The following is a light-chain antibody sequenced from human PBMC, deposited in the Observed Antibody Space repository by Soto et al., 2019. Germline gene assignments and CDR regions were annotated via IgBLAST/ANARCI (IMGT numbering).Light chain of an antibody. CDR1: SSDVGGYDL. V-gene: IGLV2-8*01. Sequence: QSVLTQPPSASGSPGQSVTISCTGTSSDVGGYDLVSWYQQHPGEAPKLILYEVAKRPSGVPARFSGSKSGNTASLTVSGLQADDESNYYCSSFAGNNNLFGGGTKVTVL. CDR3: SSFAGNNNL. J-gene: IGLJ2*01. CDR2: EVA.